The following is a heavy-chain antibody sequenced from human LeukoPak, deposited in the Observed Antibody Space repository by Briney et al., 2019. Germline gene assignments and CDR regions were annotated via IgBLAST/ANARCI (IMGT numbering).Heavy chain of an antibody. Sequence: ASVKVSCKASGYTFTSYYMHWVRQAPGQGLEWMGIINPSGGSTSYAQKFQGRVTMTRDTSTSTVYMELSSLRSEDTAVYYCARDHASYDSSGYLDYWGQGTLVTVSS. CDR3: ARDHASYDSSGYLDY. CDR1: GYTFTSYY. CDR2: INPSGGST. V-gene: IGHV1-46*01. J-gene: IGHJ4*02. D-gene: IGHD3-22*01.